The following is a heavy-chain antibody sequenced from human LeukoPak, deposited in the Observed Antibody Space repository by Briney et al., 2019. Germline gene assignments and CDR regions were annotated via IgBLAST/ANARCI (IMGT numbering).Heavy chain of an antibody. CDR1: GFTFSSYA. CDR2: ISYDGSNK. J-gene: IGHJ4*02. V-gene: IGHV3-30*04. D-gene: IGHD5-18*01. CDR3: ARGGYSYGYAGDY. Sequence: TGGSLRLSCAAPGFTFSSYAMHWVRQAPGKGLEWVAVISYDGSNKYYADSVKGRFTISRDNSKNTLYLQMNSLRAEDTAVYYCARGGYSYGYAGDYWGQGTLVTVSS.